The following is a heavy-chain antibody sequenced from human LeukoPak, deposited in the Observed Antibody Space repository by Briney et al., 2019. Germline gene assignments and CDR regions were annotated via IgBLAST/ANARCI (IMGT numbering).Heavy chain of an antibody. CDR2: IYYSGST. CDR1: SGSISSYY. D-gene: IGHD3-22*01. V-gene: IGHV4-59*08. Sequence: PSKTLSLTCTVSSGSISSYYWSWIRQPPGKGLEWIGYIYYSGSTNYNPSLKSRVTISVDTSKNQFSLKLSSVTAADTAVYYCARHAENYYDSSVYFDYWGQGTLVTVSS. CDR3: ARHAENYYDSSVYFDY. J-gene: IGHJ4*02.